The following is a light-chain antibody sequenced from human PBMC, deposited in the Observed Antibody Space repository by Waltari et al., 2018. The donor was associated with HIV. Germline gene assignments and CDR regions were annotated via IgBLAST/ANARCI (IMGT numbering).Light chain of an antibody. V-gene: IGLV2-8*01. Sequence: SALTQPPSASGPPGQSVTIACAGTSGHVGNYNTVTWYQQNPGQAPILVMCDVNERPTGIPERFSGSKSGNTASLTVTGLQADDEADYSCRAYGGSCNRLLFGGGTKLTVL. CDR3: RAYGGSCNRLL. J-gene: IGLJ2*01. CDR1: SGHVGNYNT. CDR2: DVN.